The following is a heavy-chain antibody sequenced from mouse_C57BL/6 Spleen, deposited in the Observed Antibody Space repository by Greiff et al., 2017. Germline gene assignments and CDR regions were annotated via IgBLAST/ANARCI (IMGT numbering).Heavy chain of an antibody. CDR3: ARGIYEGYSVLVYYAMDY. V-gene: IGHV1-64*01. CDR2: IHPNGGST. CDR1: GYTFTSYW. J-gene: IGHJ4*01. D-gene: IGHD2-3*01. Sequence: VQLQQSGAELVKPGASVKLSCKASGYTFTSYWMHWVQQRPGQGLEWIGMIHPNGGSTNYNEKFKSKATLTVDKSSSTAYMQLSSLTSEDSAVFYWARGIYEGYSVLVYYAMDYWGQGTSVTVSS.